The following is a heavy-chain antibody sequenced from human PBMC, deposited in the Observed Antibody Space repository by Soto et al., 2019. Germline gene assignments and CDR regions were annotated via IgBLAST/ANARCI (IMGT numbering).Heavy chain of an antibody. CDR1: EGSFSTGDYS. J-gene: IGHJ4*02. V-gene: IGHV4-30-2*01. D-gene: IGHD3-16*01. Sequence: PSETLSLTCAVSEGSFSTGDYSWNWIRQPPGKGLEWIGYIYTSGSTYYSSSLKSRVTISVDRSKNQFSLQLTSVTAADTAVYYCARGNDYVGVPFDYWGQGLLVTVSS. CDR3: ARGNDYVGVPFDY. CDR2: IYTSGST.